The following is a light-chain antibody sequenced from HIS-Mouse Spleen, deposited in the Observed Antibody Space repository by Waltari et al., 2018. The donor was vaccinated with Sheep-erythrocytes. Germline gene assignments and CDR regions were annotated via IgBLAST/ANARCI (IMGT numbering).Light chain of an antibody. Sequence: AIQITQSPCSLSASVGDRVTITCRASQGIRNDLGWYQQKPGKAPKLLIYAASSLQSGVPSRFSGSGSGTDFTLTISSLQPEDFATYYCLQDYNYPYTFGQGTKLEIK. J-gene: IGKJ2*01. CDR2: AAS. V-gene: IGKV1-6*01. CDR3: LQDYNYPYT. CDR1: QGIRND.